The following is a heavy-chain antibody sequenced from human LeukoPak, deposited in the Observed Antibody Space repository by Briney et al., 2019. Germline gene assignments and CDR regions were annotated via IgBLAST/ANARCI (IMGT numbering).Heavy chain of an antibody. CDR3: AELGITMIGGV. CDR1: GFTFSSCS. J-gene: IGHJ6*04. CDR2: ISSSSSYI. Sequence: GGSLRLSCAASGFTFSSCSMNWVRQAPGKGLEWVSSISSSSSYIYYADSVKGRFTISRDNAKNSLYLQMNSLRAEDTAVYYCAELGITMIGGVWGKGTTVTISS. V-gene: IGHV3-21*01. D-gene: IGHD3-10*02.